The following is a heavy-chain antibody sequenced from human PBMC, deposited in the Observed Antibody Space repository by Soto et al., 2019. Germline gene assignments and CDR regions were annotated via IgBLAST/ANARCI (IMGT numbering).Heavy chain of an antibody. CDR1: GYTFTSYD. Sequence: QVQLVQSGAEVKKPGASVKVSCKASGYTFTSYDINWVRQATGQGLEWMGWMNPNSGNTGYAQKFQGRVTMTRTTCISTAYMELSSLRSEDTAVYYCERGGGIAARTRRPVPYYYYGMDVWGQGTTVTVSS. V-gene: IGHV1-8*01. D-gene: IGHD6-6*01. CDR2: MNPNSGNT. CDR3: ERGGGIAARTRRPVPYYYYGMDV. J-gene: IGHJ6*02.